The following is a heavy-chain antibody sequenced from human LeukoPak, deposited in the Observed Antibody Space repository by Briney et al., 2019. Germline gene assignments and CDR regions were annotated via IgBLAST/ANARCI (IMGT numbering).Heavy chain of an antibody. CDR2: IYYSGST. CDR3: ARGAYYYDSSGYPPPADY. CDR1: GGSISSYY. Sequence: SETLSLTCTVSGGSISSYYWSWIRQPPGKGLEWIGYIYYSGSTYYNPSLKSRVTISVDTSKNQFSLKLSSVTAADTSVYYCARGAYYYDSSGYPPPADYWGQGTLVTVSS. V-gene: IGHV4-59*12. D-gene: IGHD3-22*01. J-gene: IGHJ4*02.